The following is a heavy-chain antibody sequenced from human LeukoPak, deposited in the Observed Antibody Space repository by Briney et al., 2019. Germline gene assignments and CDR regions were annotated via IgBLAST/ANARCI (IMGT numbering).Heavy chain of an antibody. CDR3: ASHLTANYYYYYMDV. D-gene: IGHD7-27*01. J-gene: IGHJ6*03. Sequence: SETLSLTCAVSGYSISSGYYWGWIRQPPGKGLEWIGSIYHSGSTYYNPSLKSRVTISVDTSKNQFSLKLNSVTAADTAVSYGASHLTANYYYYYMDVWGKGTTVTVSS. CDR2: IYHSGST. CDR1: GYSISSGYY. V-gene: IGHV4-38-2*01.